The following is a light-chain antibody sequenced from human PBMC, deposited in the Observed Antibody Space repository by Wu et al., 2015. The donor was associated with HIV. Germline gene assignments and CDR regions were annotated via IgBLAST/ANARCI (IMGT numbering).Light chain of an antibody. CDR1: QSFNSKY. V-gene: IGKV3D-20*02. J-gene: IGKJ2*01. CDR3: QQYNSLRYT. Sequence: TQSPATLSVPPGERATLSCRASQSFNSKYLAWYQQKPGQAPRLLIYDAYSRATGVPDRFSGSGSGTDFTLTISRLEPEDFAVYYCQQYNSLRYTFGQGTKLEIK. CDR2: DAY.